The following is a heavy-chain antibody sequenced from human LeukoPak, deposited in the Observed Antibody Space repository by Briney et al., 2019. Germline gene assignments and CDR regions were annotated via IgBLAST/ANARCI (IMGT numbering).Heavy chain of an antibody. CDR2: FDPEDGET. CDR1: GYTLTELS. V-gene: IGHV1-24*01. CDR3: ASASVSYYYMDV. J-gene: IGHJ6*03. D-gene: IGHD4-11*01. Sequence: ASVKVSCKASGYTLTELSMHWVRQAPGKGLEWMGGFDPEDGETIYAQKFQGRVTMTEDTSTDTAYMELSSLRSEDTAVYYCASASVSYYYMDVWGKGTTVTVSS.